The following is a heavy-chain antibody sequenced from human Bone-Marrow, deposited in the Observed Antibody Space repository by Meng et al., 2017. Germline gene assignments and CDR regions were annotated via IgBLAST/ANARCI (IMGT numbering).Heavy chain of an antibody. CDR2: ISYDGSNK. D-gene: IGHD3-9*01. CDR3: ARGVLRYFDWLSQGGDY. J-gene: IGHJ4*02. CDR1: GFTFSSYA. V-gene: IGHV3-30*04. Sequence: GGSLRLSCAASGFTFSSYAMHWVRQAPGKGLEWVAVISYDGSNKYYADSVKGRFTISRDNSKNTLYLQMNSLRAEDTAVYYCARGVLRYFDWLSQGGDYWGQGTLVTVSS.